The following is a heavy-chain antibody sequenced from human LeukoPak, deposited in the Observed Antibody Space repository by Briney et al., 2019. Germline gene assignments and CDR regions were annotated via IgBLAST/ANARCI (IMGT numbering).Heavy chain of an antibody. Sequence: GRSLRLSCAASGFTFDDYAMHWVRQAPGKGLEWVSGISWNTGTIGYADSVKGRFTISRDNAKNSLYLQMNSLRAEDTAVYYCAKDLHYGSADYWGQGTLDTVSS. D-gene: IGHD3-10*01. CDR1: GFTFDDYA. CDR2: ISWNTGTI. CDR3: AKDLHYGSADY. J-gene: IGHJ4*02. V-gene: IGHV3-9*01.